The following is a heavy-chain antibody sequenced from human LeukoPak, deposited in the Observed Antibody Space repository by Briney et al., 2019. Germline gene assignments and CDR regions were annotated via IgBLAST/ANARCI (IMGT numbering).Heavy chain of an antibody. V-gene: IGHV3-23*01. Sequence: GGSLRLSCAASGFTFSSYAMSWVRQAPGKGLEWVSAISGSGGSTYYADSVKGRFTISRDNSKNTLYLQMNSLRAEDTALYYCAKDTDQYLRYDFWSGDAFDIWGQGTMVTVSS. CDR3: AKDTDQYLRYDFWSGDAFDI. J-gene: IGHJ3*02. CDR1: GFTFSSYA. D-gene: IGHD3-3*01. CDR2: ISGSGGST.